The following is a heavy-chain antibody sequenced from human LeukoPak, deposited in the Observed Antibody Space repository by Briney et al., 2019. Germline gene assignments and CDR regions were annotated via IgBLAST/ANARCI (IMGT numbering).Heavy chain of an antibody. J-gene: IGHJ4*02. V-gene: IGHV4-59*01. CDR3: ARADGVLWFGETIAPYFDY. CDR1: GGSISSYY. D-gene: IGHD3-10*01. Sequence: NSSETLSLTCTVSGGSISSYYWSWIQQPPGKGLEWIGYIYYSGSTNYNPSLKGRVTISVDTSKNQFSLKLSSVTAADTAVYYCARADGVLWFGETIAPYFDYWGQGTLVTVSS. CDR2: IYYSGST.